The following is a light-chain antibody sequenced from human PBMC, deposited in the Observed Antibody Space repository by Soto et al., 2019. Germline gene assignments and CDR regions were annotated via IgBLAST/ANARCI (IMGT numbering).Light chain of an antibody. Sequence: QSVRTQPPSMSAAPGQKVTISCSGINSKIRQNFVSWYQQLPGTAPKLLIYENNKRPSGIPDRFSGSKSGTSATLGITGLETGDEADYYCGTWDSRLSVYVFGTGTKVTVL. CDR2: ENN. CDR1: NSKIRQNF. CDR3: GTWDSRLSVYV. V-gene: IGLV1-51*02. J-gene: IGLJ1*01.